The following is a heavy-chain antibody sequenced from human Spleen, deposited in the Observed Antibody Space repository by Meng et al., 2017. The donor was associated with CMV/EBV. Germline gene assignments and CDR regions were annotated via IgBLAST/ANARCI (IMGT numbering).Heavy chain of an antibody. CDR3: ARAGDYSNTPGYYYGMDV. CDR2: INPSGGST. CDR1: GYTFTSYA. J-gene: IGHJ6*02. D-gene: IGHD4-11*01. Sequence: ASVKVSCKASGYTFTSYAMNWVRQAPGQGLEWMGIINPSGGSTSYAQKFQGRVTMTRDTSMSTVYMELSSLRSEDTAVYYCARAGDYSNTPGYYYGMDVWGQGTTVTVSS. V-gene: IGHV1-46*01.